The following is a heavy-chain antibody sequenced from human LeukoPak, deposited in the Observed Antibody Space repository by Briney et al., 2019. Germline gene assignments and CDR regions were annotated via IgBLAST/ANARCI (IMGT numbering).Heavy chain of an antibody. CDR2: IKSKTDGGTT. CDR1: GFXFSNAW. CDR3: TTEYSLITMIVVAHFY. Sequence: GGSLRLSCAASGFXFSNAWMSWVRQAPGKGLEWVGRIKSKTDGGTTDYAAPVKGRFTISRDDSKNTLYLQMNSLKTEDTAVYYCTTEYSLITMIVVAHFYWGQGTLVTVSS. J-gene: IGHJ4*02. D-gene: IGHD3-22*01. V-gene: IGHV3-15*01.